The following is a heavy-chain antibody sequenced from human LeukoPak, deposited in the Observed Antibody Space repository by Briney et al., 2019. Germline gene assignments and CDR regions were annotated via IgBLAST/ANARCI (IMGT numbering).Heavy chain of an antibody. CDR1: GFTVSSNY. J-gene: IGHJ4*02. D-gene: IGHD6-13*01. CDR3: ARDFVPNIAAAVLDY. V-gene: IGHV3-21*01. Sequence: GGSLRLSCAASGFTVSSNYMSWVRQAPGKGLEWVSSISSSSSYIYYADSVKGRFTISRDNAKNSLYLQMNSLRAEDTAVYYCARDFVPNIAAAVLDYWGQGTLVTVSS. CDR2: ISSSSSYI.